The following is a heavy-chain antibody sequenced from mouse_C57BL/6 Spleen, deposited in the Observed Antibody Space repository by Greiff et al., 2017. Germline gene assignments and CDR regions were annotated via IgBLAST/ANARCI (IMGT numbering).Heavy chain of an antibody. V-gene: IGHV5-17*01. D-gene: IGHD1-1*01. CDR2: ISSGSSTI. Sequence: EVQGVESGGGLVKPGGSLKLSCAASGFTFSDYGMHWVRQAPEKGLEWVAYISSGSSTIYYADTVKGRFTISRDNAKNTLFLQMTSLRSEDTAMYYCARSTTVVEDAMDYWGQGTSVTVSS. J-gene: IGHJ4*01. CDR1: GFTFSDYG. CDR3: ARSTTVVEDAMDY.